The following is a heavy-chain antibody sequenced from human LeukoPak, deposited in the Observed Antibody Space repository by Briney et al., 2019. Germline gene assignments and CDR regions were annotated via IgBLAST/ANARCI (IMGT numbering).Heavy chain of an antibody. Sequence: GASVKVSCKASGGTFSSYAISWVRQAPGQGLEWMGGIIPIFGTANYAQKFQGRVTITTDESTSTAYMELSSLRSEDTAVYYCARELGYCSSTSCSANDAFDIWGQGTMVTVSS. CDR1: GGTFSSYA. D-gene: IGHD2-2*01. CDR3: ARELGYCSSTSCSANDAFDI. V-gene: IGHV1-69*05. CDR2: IIPIFGTA. J-gene: IGHJ3*02.